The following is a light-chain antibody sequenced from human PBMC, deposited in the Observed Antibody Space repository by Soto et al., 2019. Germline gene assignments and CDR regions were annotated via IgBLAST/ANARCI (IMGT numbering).Light chain of an antibody. J-gene: IGLJ1*01. CDR3: GSWDSSLSAYV. Sequence: QSVLTQPPSVSAAPGQKVTISCSGSSSNIGGNSVSWYQQLPGTAPKLLIYDDNKRPSGIPDRFSGSKSGTSATLGITGFQTGDEADYYCGSWDSSLSAYVFGTGTKVHRP. CDR2: DDN. V-gene: IGLV1-51*01. CDR1: SSNIGGNS.